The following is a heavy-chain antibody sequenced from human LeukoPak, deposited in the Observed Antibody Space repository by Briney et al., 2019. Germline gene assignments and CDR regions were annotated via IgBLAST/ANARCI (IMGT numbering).Heavy chain of an antibody. Sequence: GGSLRLSCAASGFTFSNAWMSWVRQAPGKGLEWVGRIKSKTDGGTTDYAAPVKGRFTISRDDSKNTLYLQMNSLKTEDTAVYYCTTDLSGYSYGELDYWGQGTLVTVSS. D-gene: IGHD5-18*01. CDR3: TTDLSGYSYGELDY. J-gene: IGHJ4*02. CDR2: IKSKTDGGTT. CDR1: GFTFSNAW. V-gene: IGHV3-15*01.